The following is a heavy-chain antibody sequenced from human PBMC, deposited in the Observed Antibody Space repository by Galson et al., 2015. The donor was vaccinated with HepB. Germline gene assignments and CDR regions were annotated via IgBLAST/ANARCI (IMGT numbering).Heavy chain of an antibody. CDR1: GYTFTSYG. CDR3: ATLRKYYDFWSGSYGMDV. V-gene: IGHV1-18*04. J-gene: IGHJ6*02. Sequence: SVKVSCKASGYTFTSYGISWVRQAPGQGLEWMGWISVYNGNTNYAQKLQGRVTMTTDTSTSTAYMELRSLRSDDTAVYYCATLRKYYDFWSGSYGMDVWGQGTTVTVSS. CDR2: ISVYNGNT. D-gene: IGHD3-3*01.